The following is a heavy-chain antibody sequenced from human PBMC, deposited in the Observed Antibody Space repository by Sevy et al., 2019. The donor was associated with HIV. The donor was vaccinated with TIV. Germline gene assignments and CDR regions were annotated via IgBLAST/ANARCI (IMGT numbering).Heavy chain of an antibody. Sequence: GGSLRLSCAASGFTFSNYWMSWVRHAPGKGLEWVANIKRDRSEKYYVASVKGRFTISRDNAKNSLYLQMNSLRAEDTAVYYCARDCSSTSCLWGMDVWGQGTTVTVSS. D-gene: IGHD2-2*01. CDR2: IKRDRSEK. J-gene: IGHJ6*02. CDR3: ARDCSSTSCLWGMDV. CDR1: GFTFSNYW. V-gene: IGHV3-7*03.